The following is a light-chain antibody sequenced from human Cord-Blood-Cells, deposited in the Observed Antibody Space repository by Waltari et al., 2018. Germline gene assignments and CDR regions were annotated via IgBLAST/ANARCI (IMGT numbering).Light chain of an antibody. CDR3: QQYNSYYT. CDR2: DAS. CDR1: PRISSW. Sequence: DIQMTQSPSTLSASVGDRVTITCRASPRISSWLAWYQQKPGKAPKLLIYDASSLESGVPSRFSGIGSGTEFSLSISILQPDDLATYYCQQYNSYYTFGQGTKLEIK. V-gene: IGKV1-5*01. J-gene: IGKJ2*01.